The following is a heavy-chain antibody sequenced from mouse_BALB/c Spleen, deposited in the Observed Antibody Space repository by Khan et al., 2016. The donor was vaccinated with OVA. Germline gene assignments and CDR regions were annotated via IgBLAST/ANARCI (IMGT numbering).Heavy chain of an antibody. D-gene: IGHD2-12*01. J-gene: IGHJ2*01. CDR3: WIVL. CDR2: IRFKSDDSVT. CDR1: GFTFGNYW. Sequence: EVKLEESGGGLVQPGGSMKLSCVASGFTFGNYWMNWVRQSPEKGLEWVAEIRFKSDDSVTHYAVSVKGRFTISRDDSKSSVYLQMNNLRAEDTGIYYCWIVLWGQGTTLTVSS. V-gene: IGHV6-6*02.